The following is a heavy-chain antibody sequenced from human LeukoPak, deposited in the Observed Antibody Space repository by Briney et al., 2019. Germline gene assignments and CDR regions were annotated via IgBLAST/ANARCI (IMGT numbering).Heavy chain of an antibody. CDR1: GYTFTGYY. J-gene: IGHJ4*02. Sequence: ASVKVSCKASGYTFTGYYMHWVRQAPGRGLEWMGRINPNSGGTNYAQKFQGRVTMTRDTSISTAYMELSRLRSDDTAVYYCTRDNSGDNGLHFDYWGQGTPVTVSS. V-gene: IGHV1-2*06. D-gene: IGHD2-8*01. CDR2: INPNSGGT. CDR3: TRDNSGDNGLHFDY.